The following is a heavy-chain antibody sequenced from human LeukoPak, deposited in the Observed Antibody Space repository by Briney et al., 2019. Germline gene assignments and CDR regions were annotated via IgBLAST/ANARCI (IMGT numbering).Heavy chain of an antibody. D-gene: IGHD2-21*02. Sequence: ASVKVSCKASGGTFSSYAISWVRQAPGQGLEWMGGIIPIFGTANYAQKFQGRVTITADESTSTAYMELSSLRSEDTAVYYCASLHPTYYGGDCYSGVGLSYFDYWGQGTLVTVSS. V-gene: IGHV1-69*13. CDR1: GGTFSSYA. CDR3: ASLHPTYYGGDCYSGVGLSYFDY. J-gene: IGHJ4*02. CDR2: IIPIFGTA.